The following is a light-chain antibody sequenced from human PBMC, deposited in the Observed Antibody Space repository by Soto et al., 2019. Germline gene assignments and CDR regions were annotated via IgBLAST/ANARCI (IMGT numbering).Light chain of an antibody. V-gene: IGKV1-39*01. CDR3: QQSYGTPLT. CDR2: AAS. J-gene: IGKJ4*01. CDR1: QSISSY. Sequence: DVQMTQSPSSLAASVGDRVTITCRASQSISSYLNWYQQKPGKAPKLLIYAASSFQSGVPSRFSGSGSGTDFTLTISSLQPEDFATYYCQQSYGTPLTFGGGTKVEIK.